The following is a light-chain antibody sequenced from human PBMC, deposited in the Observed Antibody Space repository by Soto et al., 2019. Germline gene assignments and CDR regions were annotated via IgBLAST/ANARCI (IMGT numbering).Light chain of an antibody. Sequence: LTQPPSASGSPGQSVTISCTGTSSDVGGYNYVSWYQQHPGKAPKLMIYEVNKRPSWVPDRFSGSKSGNTASLTVSGLQAEDEADYYCTSYAGNKYVFGTGTKVTVL. V-gene: IGLV2-8*01. CDR1: SSDVGGYNY. J-gene: IGLJ1*01. CDR3: TSYAGNKYV. CDR2: EVN.